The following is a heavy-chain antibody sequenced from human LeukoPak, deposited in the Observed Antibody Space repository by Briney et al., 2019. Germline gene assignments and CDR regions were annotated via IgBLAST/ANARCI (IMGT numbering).Heavy chain of an antibody. CDR3: ARAEGVRGAFDI. J-gene: IGHJ3*02. CDR1: GGSISSGSYY. CDR2: IYTSGST. V-gene: IGHV4-61*02. Sequence: SQTLSLTCTVSGGSISSGSYYWSWIRQPAGKGLEWIGRIYTSGSTNYNPSLKSRVTISVDTSKNQFSLKLSSVTAADTAVCYCARAEGVRGAFDIWGQGTMVTVSS. D-gene: IGHD1-14*01.